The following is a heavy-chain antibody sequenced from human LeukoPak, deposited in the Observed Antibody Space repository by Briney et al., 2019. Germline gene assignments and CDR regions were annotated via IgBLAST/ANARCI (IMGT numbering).Heavy chain of an antibody. D-gene: IGHD4-23*01. CDR1: GGTFSSYA. Sequence: GASVKVSCKASGGTFSSYAISWVRQAPGQGLEWMGGIIPIFGTANYAQKFQGGVTITADESTSTAYMELSSLRSEDTAVYYCARVARDYGGNSGDWYFDLWGRGTLVTVSS. CDR3: ARVARDYGGNSGDWYFDL. J-gene: IGHJ2*01. V-gene: IGHV1-69*13. CDR2: IIPIFGTA.